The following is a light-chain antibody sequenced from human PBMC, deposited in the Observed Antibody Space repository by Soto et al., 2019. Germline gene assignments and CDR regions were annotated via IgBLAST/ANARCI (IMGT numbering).Light chain of an antibody. CDR1: QTISGW. CDR2: DAS. J-gene: IGKJ5*01. CDR3: QQYDILPIT. Sequence: DIQMTQSPSTLSASVGDTVTITCRASQTISGWLAWYQQRPGKAPNLLIFDASTLESGVPSRFSGSGSGTHFTFTISSLQTEDIGTYYSQQYDILPITFGRGTRLEIK. V-gene: IGKV1-5*01.